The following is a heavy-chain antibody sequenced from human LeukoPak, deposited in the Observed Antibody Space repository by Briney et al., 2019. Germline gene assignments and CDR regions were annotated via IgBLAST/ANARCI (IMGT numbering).Heavy chain of an antibody. CDR1: GFTFSIYA. Sequence: PGGSLRPSCAASGFTFSIYAMSWVRQAPGKGLEWVSSISRSGGSTYYADSVKGRFTISKDNSNNTLYLQMNSLRDEDTAVYYCAKDGYNSDIFYFDFWGQGTLVPVSS. CDR3: AKDGYNSDIFYFDF. V-gene: IGHV3-23*01. CDR2: ISRSGGST. D-gene: IGHD1-1*01. J-gene: IGHJ4*02.